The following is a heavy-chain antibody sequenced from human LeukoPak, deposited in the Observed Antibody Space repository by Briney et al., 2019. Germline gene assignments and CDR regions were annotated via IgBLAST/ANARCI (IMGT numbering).Heavy chain of an antibody. CDR3: ARGQQLVDWFDP. J-gene: IGHJ5*02. Sequence: ASVKVSCKASGYTFTGYYMHWVRQAPGQGLEWMGWINPNSGGTNYARKLQGRVTMTRDTSISTAYMELSRLRSDDTAVYYCARGQQLVDWFDPWGQGTLVTVSS. D-gene: IGHD6-13*01. V-gene: IGHV1-2*02. CDR2: INPNSGGT. CDR1: GYTFTGYY.